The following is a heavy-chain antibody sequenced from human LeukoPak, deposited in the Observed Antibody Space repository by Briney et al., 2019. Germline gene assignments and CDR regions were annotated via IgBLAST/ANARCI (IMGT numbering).Heavy chain of an antibody. CDR1: GYTFTSYG. CDR2: ISAYNGNT. D-gene: IGHD2-2*01. Sequence: ASVKVSCKASGYTFTSYGISWVRQAPGQGLEWMGWISAYNGNTNYAQKLQGRVTMTTDTSTSTAYMELRSLRSDDTAVYYCATFDIVVVPAPSWGQGTLVTVSS. V-gene: IGHV1-18*01. CDR3: ATFDIVVVPAPS. J-gene: IGHJ4*02.